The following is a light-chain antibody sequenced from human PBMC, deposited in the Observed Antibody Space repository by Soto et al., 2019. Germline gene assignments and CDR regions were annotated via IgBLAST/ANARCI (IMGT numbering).Light chain of an antibody. Sequence: SVLTQPPSASGTPGQRVTISCSGSSSNIGSNTVNWYQQLPGTAPKLLIYSNNQRPSGVPDRFSGSKSGTSASLAISGLQSEDEADYYWAAWDDSLNGPVFGGGTKVTVL. CDR2: SNN. J-gene: IGLJ3*02. V-gene: IGLV1-44*01. CDR3: AAWDDSLNGPV. CDR1: SSNIGSNT.